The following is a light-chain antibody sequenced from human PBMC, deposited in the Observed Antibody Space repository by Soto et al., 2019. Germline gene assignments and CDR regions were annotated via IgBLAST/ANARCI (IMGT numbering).Light chain of an antibody. CDR1: QTIIRY. J-gene: IGKJ3*01. CDR3: QQSYSTLFT. CDR2: AAS. V-gene: IGKV1-39*01. Sequence: DIQMTQSPSSLSASVGDRVTITCRASQTIIRYLNWYQQKPGRAPNLLIYAASSLQSGVPSRFSGSGSGTEVTLNISSLQPEDFATYYCQQSYSTLFTCGPGTKVEIK.